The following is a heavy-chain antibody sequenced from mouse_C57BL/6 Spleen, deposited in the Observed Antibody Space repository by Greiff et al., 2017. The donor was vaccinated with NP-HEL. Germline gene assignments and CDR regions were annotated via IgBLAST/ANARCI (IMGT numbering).Heavy chain of an antibody. CDR2: IRSKSSNYAT. D-gene: IGHD1-1*01. Sequence: EVKVVESGGGLVQPKGSLKLSCAASGFTFNTYAMHWVRQAPGKGLEWVARIRSKSSNYATYYADSVKDRFTISRDDSQSMLYLQMNNLKTEDTAMYYCVRDHGSSSLPGFAYWGQGTLVTVSA. CDR3: VRDHGSSSLPGFAY. CDR1: GFTFNTYA. V-gene: IGHV10-3*01. J-gene: IGHJ3*01.